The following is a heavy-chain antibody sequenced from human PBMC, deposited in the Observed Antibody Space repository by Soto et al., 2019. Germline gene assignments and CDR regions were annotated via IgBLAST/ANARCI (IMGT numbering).Heavy chain of an antibody. Sequence: QLQLQESGPGLVKPSETLSLTCTVYCGSISSSIYYWGWIRQPPGKWLQWIGRIYYSGSTYYNPSLKSRVTISVDTSKNQYSLKLSSVTAAYTAVYYCARRRMKFQLPYNHDFDICGQGTMVTVSS. CDR2: IYYSGST. CDR3: ARRRMKFQLPYNHDFDI. V-gene: IGHV4-39*01. D-gene: IGHD2-2*02. J-gene: IGHJ3*02. CDR1: CGSISSSIYY.